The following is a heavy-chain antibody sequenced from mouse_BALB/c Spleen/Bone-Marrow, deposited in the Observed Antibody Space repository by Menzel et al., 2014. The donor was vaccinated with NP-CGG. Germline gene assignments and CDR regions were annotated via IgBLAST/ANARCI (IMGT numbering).Heavy chain of an antibody. CDR2: INPSSGYT. CDR3: ARRDGYR. J-gene: IGHJ2*01. D-gene: IGHD2-3*01. Sequence: QVQLQQSAAELARPGASVKMSCKASGYTFXSYTMHWVKQRPGQGLEWIGYINPSSGYTEYNQKFKDKTTLTADKSSSTAYMQLSSLTSEDSAVYYCARRDGYRWGQGTTLTVSS. V-gene: IGHV1-4*02. CDR1: GYTFXSYT.